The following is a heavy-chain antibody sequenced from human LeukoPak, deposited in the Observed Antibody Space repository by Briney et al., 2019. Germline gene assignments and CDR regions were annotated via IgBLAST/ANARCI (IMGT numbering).Heavy chain of an antibody. CDR3: VKDGEWTFDV. D-gene: IGHD3-3*01. V-gene: IGHV3-30*02. CDR1: GFSFSNSG. CDR2: IGQDGTTK. Sequence: GGSLRLSCAASGFSFSNSGMHWVRQAPGKGLEWVAFIGQDGTTKYYVDSVKGRFTIPGDNPKIMAYLQMNNLRAEDTAIYYCVKDGEWTFDVWGQGTMVTVS. J-gene: IGHJ3*01.